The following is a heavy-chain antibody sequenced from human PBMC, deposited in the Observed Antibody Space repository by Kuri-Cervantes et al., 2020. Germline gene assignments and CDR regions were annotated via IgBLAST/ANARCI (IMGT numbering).Heavy chain of an antibody. CDR2: INPSGGST. D-gene: IGHD3-10*01. V-gene: IGHV1-46*01. CDR1: GYTFTSYG. CDR3: ARDRGANWYFDL. J-gene: IGHJ2*01. Sequence: ASVKVSCKASGYTFTSYGISWVRQAPGQGLEWMGIINPSGGSTSYAQKFQGRVTMTRDTSTSTVYMELSSLRSEDTAVYYCARDRGANWYFDLWGRGTLVTVSS.